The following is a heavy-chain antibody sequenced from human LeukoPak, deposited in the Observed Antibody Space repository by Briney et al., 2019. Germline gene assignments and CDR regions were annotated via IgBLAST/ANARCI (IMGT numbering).Heavy chain of an antibody. J-gene: IGHJ5*02. D-gene: IGHD6-13*01. CDR2: IYYSGTT. Sequence: PSETLSLTCAVYGGSFSGYYWGWIRQPPGKGLEWIGSIYYSGTTYYNPSLKSRVTISVDTSKNQFSLKMTSVTAADTAVYYCARSIAAHGPTHNWFDPWGQGTLVPVSS. CDR1: GGSFSGYY. V-gene: IGHV4-39*01. CDR3: ARSIAAHGPTHNWFDP.